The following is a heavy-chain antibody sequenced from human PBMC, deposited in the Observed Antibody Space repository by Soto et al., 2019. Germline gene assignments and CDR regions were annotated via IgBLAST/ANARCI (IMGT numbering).Heavy chain of an antibody. D-gene: IGHD5-12*01. CDR2: ISTYSGDT. J-gene: IGHJ5*02. CDR1: GYTFFTYD. V-gene: IGHV1-18*01. CDR3: ARHHGPTTSENWFDP. Sequence: ASGKVSCKASGYTFFTYDISWVRQAPGQGLEWMGWISTYSGDTKYAQKFQGRVTMTTDTSTTTAYLELRSLRSDDTAVYYCARHHGPTTSENWFDPWGQGTLVTVSS.